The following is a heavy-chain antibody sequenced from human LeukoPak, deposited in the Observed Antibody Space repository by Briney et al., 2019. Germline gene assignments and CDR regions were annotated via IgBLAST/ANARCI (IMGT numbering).Heavy chain of an antibody. V-gene: IGHV3-74*01. CDR1: GFTFSSYW. Sequence: GGSLRLSCAASGFTFSSYWMHWVRQAPGKGLVWVSRINSDGSSTSYADSVKGRFTISRDNAKNTLYLQMNSLRAEDTAVYYCAKMGCSGGSCYQYGAFDIWGQGTMVTVSS. CDR2: INSDGSST. J-gene: IGHJ3*02. D-gene: IGHD2-15*01. CDR3: AKMGCSGGSCYQYGAFDI.